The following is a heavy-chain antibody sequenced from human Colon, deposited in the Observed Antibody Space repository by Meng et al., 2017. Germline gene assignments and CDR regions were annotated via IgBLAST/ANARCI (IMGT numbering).Heavy chain of an antibody. J-gene: IGHJ5*02. CDR1: GVSVLSNGYY. D-gene: IGHD5-12*01. CDR2: IYYSGST. Sequence: VTLQESSPALARPSEPLFLTCTCPGVSVLSNGYYRNWIRQPPVNGLEWIGFIYYSGSTTYNPSRQSRVTISIDTSKNQFSLKVSSVPAADTAVYYCARDSGYDKNWFDPWGQGTLVTVSS. CDR3: ARDSGYDKNWFDP. V-gene: IGHV4-61*08.